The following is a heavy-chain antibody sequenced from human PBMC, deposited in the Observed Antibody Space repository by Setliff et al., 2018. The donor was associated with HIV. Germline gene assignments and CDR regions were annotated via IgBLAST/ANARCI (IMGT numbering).Heavy chain of an antibody. Sequence: GSLRLSCAASGFTFSSYSMNRVRQAPGKGLEWVSSISSSSSYIYYADSVKGRFTISRDNAKNSLYLQMNSLTAEDTAVYYCARDVSWRVRTYIDYWGQGALVTVSS. D-gene: IGHD3-3*01. V-gene: IGHV3-21*01. CDR1: GFTFSSYS. J-gene: IGHJ4*02. CDR3: ARDVSWRVRTYIDY. CDR2: ISSSSSYI.